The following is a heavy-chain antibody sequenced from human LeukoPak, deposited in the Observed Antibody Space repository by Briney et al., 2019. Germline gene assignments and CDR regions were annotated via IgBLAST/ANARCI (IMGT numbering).Heavy chain of an antibody. CDR2: IGTSTSYI. Sequence: PGGSLRLSCAASGFTFSTYIMNWVRQTPGKGLEWVSSIGTSTSYIYYADSVKGRFTISRDNAKNSLYLQMNSLRAEDTAVYYCARGAKTGTWGYFDLWGRGTLVTVSS. V-gene: IGHV3-21*01. CDR1: GFTFSTYI. CDR3: ARGAKTGTWGYFDL. J-gene: IGHJ2*01. D-gene: IGHD1-1*01.